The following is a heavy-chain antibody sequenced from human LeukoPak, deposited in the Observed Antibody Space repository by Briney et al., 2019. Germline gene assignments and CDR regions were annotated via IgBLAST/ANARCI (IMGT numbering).Heavy chain of an antibody. CDR2: ISSSSSYI. CDR1: GFTFSSYS. CDR3: ARWYYYETSGLYYGSFDN. Sequence: GGSLRLSCAASGFTFSSYSMNWVRQAPGKGLEWVSSISSSSSYIYYADSVKGRFTISRDNARNTLYLLMNSLRAEDTAVYYCARWYYYETSGLYYGSFDNWGQGTLVTVSS. D-gene: IGHD3-22*01. J-gene: IGHJ5*02. V-gene: IGHV3-21*04.